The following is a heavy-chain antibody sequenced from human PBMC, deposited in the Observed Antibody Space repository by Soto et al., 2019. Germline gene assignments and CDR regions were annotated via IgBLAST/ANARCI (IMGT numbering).Heavy chain of an antibody. CDR3: ARQQLEAYSSSWYDPAGFDY. CDR2: IYPGDSDT. V-gene: IGHV5-51*01. J-gene: IGHJ4*02. D-gene: IGHD6-13*01. Sequence: GESLKISCKGSGYSFTSYWIGWVRQMPGKGLEWMGIIYPGDSDTRYSPSFQGQVTISADKSISTAYLQWSSLKASDTAMYYCARQQLEAYSSSWYDPAGFDYWGQGTLVTVSS. CDR1: GYSFTSYW.